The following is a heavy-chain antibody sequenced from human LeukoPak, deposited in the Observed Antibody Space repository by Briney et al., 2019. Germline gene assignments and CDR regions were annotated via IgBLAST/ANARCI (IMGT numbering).Heavy chain of an antibody. CDR2: INPNSGGT. J-gene: IGHJ5*02. V-gene: IGHV1-2*02. CDR3: ARERTAARNWFDP. CDR1: GYTFTGYY. Sequence: ASVKVSCKASGYTFTGYYMHWVRQAPGQGLEWMGWINPNSGGTNYAQKFRGRVTMTRDTSISTAYMELSRLRSDDTAVYYCARERTAARNWFDPWGQGTLVTVSS. D-gene: IGHD6-6*01.